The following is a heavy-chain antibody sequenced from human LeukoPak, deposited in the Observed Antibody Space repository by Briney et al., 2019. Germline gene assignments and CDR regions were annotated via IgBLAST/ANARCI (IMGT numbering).Heavy chain of an antibody. CDR1: GFTFSSYA. CDR3: ARDAWDVLRYFDWLSYSYYFDY. D-gene: IGHD3-9*01. CDR2: ISYDGSNK. Sequence: GRSLRLSCAASGFTFSSYAMHWVRQAPGKGLEWVAVISYDGSNKYYADSVKGRSTISRDNSKNTLYLQMNSLRAEDTAVYYCARDAWDVLRYFDWLSYSYYFDYWGQGTLVTVSS. V-gene: IGHV3-30-3*01. J-gene: IGHJ4*02.